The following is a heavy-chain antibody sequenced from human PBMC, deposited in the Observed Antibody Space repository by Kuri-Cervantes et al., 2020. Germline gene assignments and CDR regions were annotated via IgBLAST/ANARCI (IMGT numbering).Heavy chain of an antibody. D-gene: IGHD2-15*01. CDR1: GFTFDDYA. CDR3: TKDMGVEAAAFDI. CDR2: LTWNSVNI. V-gene: IGHV3-9*01. J-gene: IGHJ3*02. Sequence: GGSLRLSCKASGFTFDDYAMQRVRQAPGKSLEWVSGLTWNSVNIGYADSVKGRFIISRDNAKNLLFLQMNSLRVEDTALYYCTKDMGVEAAAFDIWGQGTMVTVSS.